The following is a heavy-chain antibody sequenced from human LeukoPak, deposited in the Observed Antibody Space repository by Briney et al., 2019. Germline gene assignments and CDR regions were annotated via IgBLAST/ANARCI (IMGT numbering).Heavy chain of an antibody. Sequence: SETLSLTCTVSGGSINTKSHYWACIRQTPGKGLEWIGRVFYNGNTYYNPSLKSRVSISVDTSKNQFSLRVTSVTAADTAVYYCAKHGEDDSGYYADFFDHYGQGTLVTVSS. CDR2: VFYNGNT. J-gene: IGHJ4*02. CDR3: AKHGEDDSGYYADFFDH. V-gene: IGHV4-39*01. D-gene: IGHD3-22*01. CDR1: GGSINTKSHY.